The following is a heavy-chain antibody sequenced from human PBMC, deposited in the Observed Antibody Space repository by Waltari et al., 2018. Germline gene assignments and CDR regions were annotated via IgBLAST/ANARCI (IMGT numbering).Heavy chain of an antibody. CDR3: ARWAPSHCSSGTCSEYYFDS. CDR1: DGSLCGYF. D-gene: IGHD6-19*01. J-gene: IGHJ4*02. Sequence: QVQLQQWGAGLLKPSETLSLTCTVYDGSLCGYFWIWFRQPPGKGLEWIGEISHGGSTNYNPSLKSRVTISVDTSKDQFSLKVNSMTAADTAVYYCARWAPSHCSSGTCSEYYFDSWGQGTLVTVSS. CDR2: ISHGGST. V-gene: IGHV4-34*01.